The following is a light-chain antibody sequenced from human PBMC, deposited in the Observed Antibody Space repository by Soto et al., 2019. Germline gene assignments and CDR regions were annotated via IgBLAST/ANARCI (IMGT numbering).Light chain of an antibody. CDR2: GAS. CDR1: QSVSSSY. CDR3: QHYGTSPTWT. J-gene: IGKJ1*01. Sequence: DIVLTQSPGTPSLSPGERATLSCRASQSVSSSYLAWYQQKPGQAPRLLIYGASSRATGIPDRFSGDGSGTDFTLTISRLEPEDFVVYYCQHYGTSPTWTFGQGTKVEVK. V-gene: IGKV3-20*01.